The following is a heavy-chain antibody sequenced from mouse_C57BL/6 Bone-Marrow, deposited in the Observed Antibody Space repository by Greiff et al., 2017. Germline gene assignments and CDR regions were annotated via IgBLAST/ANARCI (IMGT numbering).Heavy chain of an antibody. CDR1: GFTFSDYG. Sequence: EVKLMESGGGLVKPGGSLKLSCAASGFTFSDYGMHWVRQAPEKGLEWVAYISSGRSTIYYADPVKGRFTISRDKAKNTLFLQMTGLRSEDTAMFYCARGAGQAWFAYWGQGTLVTVSA. D-gene: IGHD6-1*01. CDR2: ISSGRSTI. J-gene: IGHJ3*01. CDR3: ARGAGQAWFAY. V-gene: IGHV5-17*01.